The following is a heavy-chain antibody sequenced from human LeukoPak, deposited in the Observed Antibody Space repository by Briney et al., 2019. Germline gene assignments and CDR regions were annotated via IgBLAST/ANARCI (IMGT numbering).Heavy chain of an antibody. CDR3: ARDRGALHYFDY. CDR2: IWYDGSKK. Sequence: PGGSLRLSCAASGFTFSNYGMHWVRQAPGKGLEWVAVIWYDGSKKYYADSVKGRFTISGDNSKNTLFLQMDSLRAEDTAVYYCARDRGALHYFDYWGQGTLVTVSS. V-gene: IGHV3-33*01. J-gene: IGHJ4*02. CDR1: GFTFSNYG.